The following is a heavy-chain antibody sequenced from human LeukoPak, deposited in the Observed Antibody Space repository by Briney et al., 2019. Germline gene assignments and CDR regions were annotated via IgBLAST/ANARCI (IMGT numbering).Heavy chain of an antibody. Sequence: SETLSLTCAVYGGSFSGYYWSWIRQPPGKGLEWIGETNHSGSTTYNPSLKSRVTISVDTSKNQFSLNLTSVSAADTAVYYCARHSYGFDWGQGTLVTVSS. CDR3: ARHSYGFD. V-gene: IGHV4-34*01. CDR2: TNHSGST. J-gene: IGHJ4*02. D-gene: IGHD5-18*01. CDR1: GGSFSGYY.